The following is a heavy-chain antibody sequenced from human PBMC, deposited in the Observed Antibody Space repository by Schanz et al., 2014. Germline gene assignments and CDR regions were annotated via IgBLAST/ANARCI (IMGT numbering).Heavy chain of an antibody. V-gene: IGHV3-48*01. CDR2: ISGGGGTI. Sequence: EVQLVESGGGLVQPGGSLRLSCSASGFTFSIYAMHWVRQAPGKGLEWVSAISGGGGTIYYADSVKGRFTISRDNAKNSLYLEMNSLRAEDTAVYYCLAPDYGMDVWGQGTTVTVSS. CDR3: LAPDYGMDV. J-gene: IGHJ6*02. CDR1: GFTFSIYA.